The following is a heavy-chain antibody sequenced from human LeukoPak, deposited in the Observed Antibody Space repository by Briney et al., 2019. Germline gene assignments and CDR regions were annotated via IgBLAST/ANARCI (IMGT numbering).Heavy chain of an antibody. CDR2: ISGSGGST. CDR1: GFTFSSYA. Sequence: QSGGSLRLSCAASGFTFSSYAMNWVRQAPGKGLEWVSVISGSGGSTYYADSVKGRFTMSRDNSKNTLYLQMNSLRAEDTAVYYCAKERGNGVRGAFDIWGQGTMVTVSS. J-gene: IGHJ3*02. D-gene: IGHD4-17*01. V-gene: IGHV3-23*01. CDR3: AKERGNGVRGAFDI.